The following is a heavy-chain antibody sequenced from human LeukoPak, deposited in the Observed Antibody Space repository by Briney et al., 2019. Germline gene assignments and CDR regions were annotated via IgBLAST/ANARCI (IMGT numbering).Heavy chain of an antibody. D-gene: IGHD6-19*01. J-gene: IGHJ4*02. CDR2: INHSGST. Sequence: PSETLSLTCTVSGYSISSGYYWGWIRQPPGKGLEWIGEINHSGSTNYNPSLKSRVTISVDTSKNQFSLKLSSVTAADTAVYYCARRKYSSGWLDYWGQGTLVTVSS. CDR3: ARRKYSSGWLDY. CDR1: GYSISSGYY. V-gene: IGHV4-38-2*02.